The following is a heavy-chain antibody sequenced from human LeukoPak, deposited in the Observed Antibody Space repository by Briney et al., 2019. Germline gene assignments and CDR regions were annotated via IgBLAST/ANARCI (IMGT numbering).Heavy chain of an antibody. Sequence: PGGSLRLSCAASRFTFSSYSMNWVRQAPGKGLEWVSSISSSGNYIYYADSVKGRFTISRDNAKNSLYLQMNSLRAEDTAVCYCARDSIQQQLVLEDRGYPYYFEHWGQGTLVTVSS. J-gene: IGHJ4*02. CDR1: RFTFSSYS. D-gene: IGHD6-13*01. V-gene: IGHV3-21*01. CDR2: ISSSGNYI. CDR3: ARDSIQQQLVLEDRGYPYYFEH.